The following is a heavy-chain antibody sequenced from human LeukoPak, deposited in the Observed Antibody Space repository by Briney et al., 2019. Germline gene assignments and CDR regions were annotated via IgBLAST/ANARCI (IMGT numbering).Heavy chain of an antibody. J-gene: IGHJ4*02. CDR3: ARWANPARKGTYYYDSSGYLVGFGY. V-gene: IGHV4-34*01. D-gene: IGHD3-22*01. CDR2: INHSGST. Sequence: SETLSLTCAVYGGSFSGYYWSWIRQPPGKGLEWIGEINHSGSTNYNPSLRSQVTISVDTSKNQFSLKLSSVTAADTAVYYCARWANPARKGTYYYDSSGYLVGFGYWGQGTLVTVSS. CDR1: GGSFSGYY.